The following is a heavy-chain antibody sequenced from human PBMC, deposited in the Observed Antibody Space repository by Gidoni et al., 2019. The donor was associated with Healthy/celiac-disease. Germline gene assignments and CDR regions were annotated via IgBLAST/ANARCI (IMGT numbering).Heavy chain of an antibody. V-gene: IGHV3-23*01. Sequence: EVQLLESGGGLVQPGGSLRLSCAASGFTFSSYAMSWFRQAPGKGLEWVSAISGSGGSTYYADSVKGRFTISRDNSKNTLYLQMNSLRAEDTAVYYCAKEGRFVDTAMDYYYYYGMDVWGQGTTVTVSS. CDR1: GFTFSSYA. D-gene: IGHD5-18*01. CDR2: ISGSGGST. CDR3: AKEGRFVDTAMDYYYYYGMDV. J-gene: IGHJ6*02.